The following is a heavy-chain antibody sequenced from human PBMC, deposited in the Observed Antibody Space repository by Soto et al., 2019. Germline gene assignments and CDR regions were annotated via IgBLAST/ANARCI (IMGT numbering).Heavy chain of an antibody. V-gene: IGHV1-69*12. CDR1: GGTVSSYA. CDR3: ARKDGTTHYYCGMDV. CDR2: MIPIFGTA. D-gene: IGHD1-1*01. J-gene: IGHJ6*01. Sequence: QVQLVQSGAEVKKPGSSVKVSCKASGGTVSSYAISWVRQAPGQGLEWMGGMIPIFGTANFAQKFQGRVTMTADESTSTAYMELSSRSSEDTAVYYCARKDGTTHYYCGMDVWGQGTTVTVSS.